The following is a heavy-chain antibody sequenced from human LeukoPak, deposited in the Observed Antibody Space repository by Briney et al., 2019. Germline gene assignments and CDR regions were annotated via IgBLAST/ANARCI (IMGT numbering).Heavy chain of an antibody. D-gene: IGHD5/OR15-5a*01. CDR2: IPYSGST. Sequence: SETLSLTCTVSGGSIRGYYWSWIRQPPGKGLEWIGYIPYSGSTTYNPSLKSRVTISLDTSRYQFSLRLSTVTAADTAVYYCARGFQGVYDYWGQGALVIVSS. CDR3: ARGFQGVYDY. V-gene: IGHV4-59*01. CDR1: GGSIRGYY. J-gene: IGHJ4*02.